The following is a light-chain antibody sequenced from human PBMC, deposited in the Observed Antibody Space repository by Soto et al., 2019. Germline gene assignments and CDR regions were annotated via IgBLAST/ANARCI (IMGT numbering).Light chain of an antibody. CDR1: QSISPY. CDR3: QQSYSMPYT. V-gene: IGKV1-39*01. Sequence: DIQMTQSPSSLSASVGDRVTITCRASQSISPYLSWYQQKPGKAPKLVIYGASNLQSGVPSSFSGSGTGTEFTLTISSLQPGDSATYYCQQSYSMPYTFGQGTKLEI. J-gene: IGKJ2*01. CDR2: GAS.